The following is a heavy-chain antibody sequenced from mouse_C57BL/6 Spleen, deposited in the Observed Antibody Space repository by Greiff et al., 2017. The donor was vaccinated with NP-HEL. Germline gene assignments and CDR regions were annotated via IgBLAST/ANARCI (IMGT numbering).Heavy chain of an antibody. CDR1: GFTFSSYG. CDR3: ASHYGSSYEEDYAMDY. CDR2: ISSGGSYT. V-gene: IGHV5-6*01. D-gene: IGHD1-1*01. J-gene: IGHJ4*01. Sequence: EVQGVESGGDLVKPGGSLKLSCAASGFTFSSYGMSWVRQTPDKRLEWVATISSGGSYTYYPDSVKGRFTISRDNAKNTLYLQMSSLKSEDTAMYYCASHYGSSYEEDYAMDYWGQGTSVTVSS.